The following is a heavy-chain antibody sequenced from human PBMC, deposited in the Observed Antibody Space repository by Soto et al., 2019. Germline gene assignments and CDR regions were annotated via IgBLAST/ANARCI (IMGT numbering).Heavy chain of an antibody. Sequence: QVQLVQSGAEVKKPGSSVKVSCKASGGTFSSYAISWVRQAPGQGLEWMGGIIPIFGTANYAQKFQGRVTITADKSTSTAYMELSSLRSEDTAVYYCARNQHSKSYFYYGMDVWGQGTTVTVSS. V-gene: IGHV1-69*06. CDR2: IIPIFGTA. D-gene: IGHD4-4*01. CDR3: ARNQHSKSYFYYGMDV. J-gene: IGHJ6*02. CDR1: GGTFSSYA.